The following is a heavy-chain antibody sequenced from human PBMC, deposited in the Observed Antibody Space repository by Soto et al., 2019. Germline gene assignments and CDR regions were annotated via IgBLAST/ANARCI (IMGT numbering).Heavy chain of an antibody. CDR1: GGSFSGYY. D-gene: IGHD3-10*01. J-gene: IGHJ6*02. V-gene: IGHV4-34*01. CDR2: INHSGST. Sequence: ETLSLTCAVYGGSFSGYYWSWIRQPPGKGLEWIGEINHSGSTNYNPSLKSRVTISVDTSKNQFSLKLSSVTAADTAVYYCARGQATMVRGVIASIYYYYGMDVWGQGTTVTVSS. CDR3: ARGQATMVRGVIASIYYYYGMDV.